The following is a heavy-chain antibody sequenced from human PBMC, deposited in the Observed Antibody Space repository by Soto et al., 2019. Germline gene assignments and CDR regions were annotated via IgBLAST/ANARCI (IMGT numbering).Heavy chain of an antibody. CDR1: GSTFSSYT. Sequence: QVQLVQSGAEVRKPGSSVEVSCMASGSTFSSYTVNWVRQAPGQGLEWIGRIIPVLGVTHYARRFQGRVTITADRSSKTAYMELTSVTSADTAVYYCARRRYCGVDCYNKFFYGMDVWGQGTTVTVSS. CDR3: ARRRYCGVDCYNKFFYGMDV. J-gene: IGHJ6*02. D-gene: IGHD2-21*02. V-gene: IGHV1-69*02. CDR2: IIPVLGVT.